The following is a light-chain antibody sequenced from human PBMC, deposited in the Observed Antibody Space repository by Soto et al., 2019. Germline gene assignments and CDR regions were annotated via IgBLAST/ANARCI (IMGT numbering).Light chain of an antibody. Sequence: VLTHPASVSGSPGQSIAISCTGTSSDVGAYNYVSWYQQHPGKVPKLVIYDVTNRPSGVSDRFSGSKSGNTASLTIPGLQAEDEADYYCSSYTSNTTPYVFGTGTKVTVL. CDR3: SSYTSNTTPYV. CDR1: SSDVGAYNY. CDR2: DVT. J-gene: IGLJ1*01. V-gene: IGLV2-14*01.